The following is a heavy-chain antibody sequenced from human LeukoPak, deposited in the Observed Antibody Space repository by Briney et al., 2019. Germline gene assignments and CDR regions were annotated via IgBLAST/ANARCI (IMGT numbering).Heavy chain of an antibody. D-gene: IGHD3-22*01. V-gene: IGHV1-2*02. CDR3: ARAPMIVVVFPPRLDF. CDR1: GYTFTGYY. CDR2: INPNTGGT. J-gene: IGHJ4*02. Sequence: ASVKVSCKTSGYTFTGYYMHWVRQAPGQGLEWMGWINPNTGGTNYAQNFQGRVTMTSDTSISTAYMELSSLRSDDTAMYYCARAPMIVVVFPPRLDFWGQGTLVIVSS.